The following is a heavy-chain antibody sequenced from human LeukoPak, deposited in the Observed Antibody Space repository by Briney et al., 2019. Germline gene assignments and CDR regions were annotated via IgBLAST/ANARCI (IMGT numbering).Heavy chain of an antibody. CDR2: ISYDGSNK. V-gene: IGHV3-30*18. J-gene: IGHJ4*02. CDR3: AKSSMIVVVIPLYFED. CDR1: GFTFSSYG. Sequence: GGSLRLSCAASGFTFSSYGMHWVRQAPGKRLEWVAVISYDGSNKYYADSVKGRFTISRDNSKNTLYLQMNSLRAEDTAVYYCAKSSMIVVVIPLYFEDWGQGTLVTVSS. D-gene: IGHD3-22*01.